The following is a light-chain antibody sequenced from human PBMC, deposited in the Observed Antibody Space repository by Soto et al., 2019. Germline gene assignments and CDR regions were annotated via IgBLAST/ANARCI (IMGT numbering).Light chain of an antibody. J-gene: IGKJ4*01. V-gene: IGKV3-20*01. CDR3: QQYGTSPLT. CDR1: QSSSSSY. Sequence: EIVLTQSPGTLSLSPGERATLSCRASQSSSSSYISWYQQKPGQPPRLLIYGASSRATGIPDRFSGSGSGTDFTLTISRLEPEDFAVYYCQQYGTSPLTFGGGTKVEIK. CDR2: GAS.